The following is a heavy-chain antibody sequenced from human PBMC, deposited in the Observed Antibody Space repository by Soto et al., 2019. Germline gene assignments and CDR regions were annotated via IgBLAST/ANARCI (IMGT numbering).Heavy chain of an antibody. D-gene: IGHD3-9*01. J-gene: IGHJ4*02. CDR2: IYYSGST. Sequence: SEALSLTCAVYGVSFSGYYWSWILQPPGKALEWIGYIYYSGSTNYNPSLKSRVTISVDTSKNQFSLKLSSVTAADTAVYYCARVIIMPITIFCLVIHVICFEYWGEGTLVTVSS. CDR1: GVSFSGYY. V-gene: IGHV4-59*01. CDR3: ARVIIMPITIFCLVIHVICFEY.